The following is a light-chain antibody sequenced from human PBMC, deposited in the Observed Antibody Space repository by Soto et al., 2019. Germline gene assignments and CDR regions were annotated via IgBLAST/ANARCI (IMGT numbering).Light chain of an antibody. J-gene: IGKJ1*01. CDR3: QQSYSTPVA. CDR2: AAS. CDR1: QSISSY. V-gene: IGKV1-39*01. Sequence: DIQMTQSPSSLSASVGDRVTITCRASQSISSYLNWYQQKPGRAPKLLIYAASSLQSGVPSSFSGSGSGPDFTLTISSLQPEDFATYYCQQSYSTPVAFGQGTKVEIK.